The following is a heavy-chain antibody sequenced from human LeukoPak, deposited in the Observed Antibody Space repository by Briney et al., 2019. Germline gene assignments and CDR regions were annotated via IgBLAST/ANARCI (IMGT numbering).Heavy chain of an antibody. J-gene: IGHJ3*02. Sequence: GGSLRLSCAASGFTFSSYWMHWVRQAPGKGLVWVSRINSDGSSTSYADSVKGRFTISRDNAKNTLYLQMNSLRAEDTAVYYCARDNRLSAYAMEDAFDIWGQGTMVTVSS. CDR2: INSDGSST. CDR1: GFTFSSYW. V-gene: IGHV3-74*01. CDR3: ARDNRLSAYAMEDAFDI. D-gene: IGHD5-18*01.